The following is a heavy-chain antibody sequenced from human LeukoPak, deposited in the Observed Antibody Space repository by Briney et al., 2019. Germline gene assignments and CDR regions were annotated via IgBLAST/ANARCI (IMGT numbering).Heavy chain of an antibody. CDR1: GGTFSSYA. V-gene: IGHV1-69*04. CDR3: ARDSLAAAGNPSPFDP. D-gene: IGHD6-13*01. J-gene: IGHJ5*02. Sequence: SVKVSFKASGGTFSSYAISWVRQAPGQGLEWMGRIIPILGIANYAQKFQGRVTITADKSTSTAYMELSSLRSEDTAVYYCARDSLAAAGNPSPFDPWGQGTLVTVSS. CDR2: IIPILGIA.